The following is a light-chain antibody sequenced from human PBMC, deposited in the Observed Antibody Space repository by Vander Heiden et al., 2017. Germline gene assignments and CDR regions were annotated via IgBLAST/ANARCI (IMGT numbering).Light chain of an antibody. J-gene: IGLJ1*01. CDR3: SSYTNSSIYV. Sequence: QSPLTQPASVSGSAGQSITIPCTATNSYVGGDYYVCWYQHHPGKAPKLMIYDVRNRPSGVSIRVSGSKSGNTASLTISGLQADDEADYFCSSYTNSSIYVFGTGTKVTVL. CDR1: NSYVGGDYY. CDR2: DVR. V-gene: IGLV2-14*03.